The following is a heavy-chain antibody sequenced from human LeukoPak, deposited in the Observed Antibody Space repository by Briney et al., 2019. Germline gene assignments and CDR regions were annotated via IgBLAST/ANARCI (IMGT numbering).Heavy chain of an antibody. CDR3: ARDGTSTDDY. CDR2: ISGNNDNP. V-gene: IGHV1-18*01. Sequence: ASVKVSCKTSGYTFSNFGINWVRQAPGQGLEWMGWISGNNDNPNYGQKFQGRFTVTTDSSTSTAYMELGNLRFDDTAVYYCARDGTSTDDYWGQGTLVTVSS. CDR1: GYTFSNFG. J-gene: IGHJ4*02. D-gene: IGHD2-2*01.